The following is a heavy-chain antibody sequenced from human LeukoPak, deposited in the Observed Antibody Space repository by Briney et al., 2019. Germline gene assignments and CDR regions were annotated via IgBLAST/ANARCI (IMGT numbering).Heavy chain of an antibody. Sequence: GGSLRLSCAGSGFTFNNYWMHWVRQVPGKGLEWVSRINGDGRSTSYADSVKGRFTITRDNAKYTLFLQMNNLGAEDTAVYYCARDRGAPDFYYYYYGMDVWGQGTTVTVSS. D-gene: IGHD1-14*01. CDR1: GFTFNNYW. V-gene: IGHV3-74*01. CDR2: INGDGRST. J-gene: IGHJ6*02. CDR3: ARDRGAPDFYYYYYGMDV.